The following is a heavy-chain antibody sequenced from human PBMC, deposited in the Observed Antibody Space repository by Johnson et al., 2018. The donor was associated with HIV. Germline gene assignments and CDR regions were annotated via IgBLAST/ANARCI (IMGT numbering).Heavy chain of an antibody. J-gene: IGHJ3*02. Sequence: EKLVESGGALVQPGGSLRLSCAASGFTFTNFWMGWVRQAPGKGLEWVANIKPDGSEKFYVDSVKGRFTISRDNSKNTLYLQMNSLRAEDTAVYYCAKARVGARGGAFDIWGQGTMVTVSS. D-gene: IGHD1-26*01. CDR2: IKPDGSEK. CDR3: AKARVGARGGAFDI. V-gene: IGHV3-7*05. CDR1: GFTFTNFW.